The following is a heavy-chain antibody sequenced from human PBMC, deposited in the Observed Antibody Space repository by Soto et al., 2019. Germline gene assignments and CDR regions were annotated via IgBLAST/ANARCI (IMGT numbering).Heavy chain of an antibody. J-gene: IGHJ6*02. CDR3: AIGRGFGELPSYYYGMDV. CDR2: ISGSGGST. D-gene: IGHD3-10*01. CDR1: GFTFSSYA. Sequence: PGGSLRLSCAASGFTFSSYAMSWVRQAPGKGLEWVSAISGSGGSTYYADSVKGRFTISRDNSKNTLYLQMNSLRAEDTAVYYCAIGRGFGELPSYYYGMDVWGQGTTVTVSS. V-gene: IGHV3-23*01.